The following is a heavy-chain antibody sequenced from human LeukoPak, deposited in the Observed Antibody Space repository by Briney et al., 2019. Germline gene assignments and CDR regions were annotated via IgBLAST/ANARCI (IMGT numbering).Heavy chain of an antibody. J-gene: IGHJ4*02. CDR2: IYYSGST. V-gene: IGHV4-39*01. CDR1: GGSISSSSYY. Sequence: PSETLSLTRTVSGGSISSSSYYWGWIRQPPGKGLEWIGSIYYSGSTYYNPSLKSRVTISVDTSKNQFSLKLSSVTAADTAVYYCARGRRGSRGVDYWGQGTLVTVSS. D-gene: IGHD5-12*01. CDR3: ARGRRGSRGVDY.